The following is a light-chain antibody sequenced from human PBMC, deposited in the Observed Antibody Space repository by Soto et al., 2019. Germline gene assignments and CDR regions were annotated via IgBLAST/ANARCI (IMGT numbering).Light chain of an antibody. V-gene: IGKV3-20*01. CDR3: QQYGDSVFT. CDR2: GTS. J-gene: IGKJ3*01. CDR1: QSLTSNY. Sequence: EIVLTQSPGTLSLSPGERATLSCRASQSLTSNYLAWYQQKPGQAPRLLISGTSNRATGIPDRFSGSGSGTDSTLTINRLEPDDFAVYYCQQYGDSVFTFSPGTKVDIK.